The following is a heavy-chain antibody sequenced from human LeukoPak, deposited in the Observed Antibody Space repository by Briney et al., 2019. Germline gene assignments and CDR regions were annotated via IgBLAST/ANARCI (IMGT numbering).Heavy chain of an antibody. Sequence: VGSLRLSCAASGFTFSSYSMNWVRQAPGKGLEWVSSISSSSSYIYYADSVKGRFTISRDNAKNSLYLQMNSLRAEDTAVYYCASGTYYDFWSGYHNRFDPWGQGTLVTVSS. J-gene: IGHJ5*02. CDR1: GFTFSSYS. D-gene: IGHD3-3*01. CDR3: ASGTYYDFWSGYHNRFDP. CDR2: ISSSSSYI. V-gene: IGHV3-21*01.